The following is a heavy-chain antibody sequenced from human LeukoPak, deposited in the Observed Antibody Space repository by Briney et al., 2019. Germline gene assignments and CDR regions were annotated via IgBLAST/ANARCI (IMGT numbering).Heavy chain of an antibody. J-gene: IGHJ6*02. V-gene: IGHV4-31*03. CDR1: GGSISSGGYY. CDR2: IYYSGST. Sequence: PSQTLSLTCTVSGGSISSGGYYWSWIRQHPGKGLEWIGYIYYSGSTYYNPSLKSRFTISVDTSKNQFSLKLSSVTAADTAVYYCARGSYGDYVLWGNDYYGMDVWGQGTTVTVSS. CDR3: ARGSYGDYVLWGNDYYGMDV. D-gene: IGHD4-17*01.